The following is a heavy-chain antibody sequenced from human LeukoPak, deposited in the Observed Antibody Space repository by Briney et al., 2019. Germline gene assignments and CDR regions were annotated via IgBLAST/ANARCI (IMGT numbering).Heavy chain of an antibody. D-gene: IGHD2/OR15-2a*01. CDR2: ISSSSSYI. CDR3: AKSGRKYYPVLGLDC. CDR1: GFTFSSYS. V-gene: IGHV3-21*04. J-gene: IGHJ4*02. Sequence: GGSLRLSCAASGFTFSSYSMNWVRQAPGKGLEWVSSISSSSSYIYYADSVKGRFTISRDNAKNSLYLQMDSLRVEDTAFYYCAKSGRKYYPVLGLDCWSQGTLVTVSS.